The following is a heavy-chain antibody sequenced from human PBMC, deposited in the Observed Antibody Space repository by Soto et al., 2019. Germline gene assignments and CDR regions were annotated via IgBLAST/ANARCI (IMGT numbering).Heavy chain of an antibody. Sequence: GASVKVSCKASGGTFSSYAISWVRQAPGQGLEWMGGIIPIFGTANYAQKFQGRVTITADESTSTAYMELSSLRSEDTAVYYCARDRASDIVVVPAAIGWFDPWGQGTLVTVSS. J-gene: IGHJ5*02. V-gene: IGHV1-69*13. D-gene: IGHD2-2*02. CDR1: GGTFSSYA. CDR3: ARDRASDIVVVPAAIGWFDP. CDR2: IIPIFGTA.